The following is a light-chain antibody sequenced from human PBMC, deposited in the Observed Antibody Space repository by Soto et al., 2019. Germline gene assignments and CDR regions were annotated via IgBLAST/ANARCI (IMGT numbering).Light chain of an antibody. CDR1: QGISSY. J-gene: IGKJ4*01. Sequence: AIRMTQSPSSFSASTGDRVTITCRASQGISSYLAWYRQKPGKAPKLLIYAASTLQSGVPSRFSGSGSGTDFTLTISCLQSEDFATYYCQQYYSYPPGFGGGTKVEIK. CDR3: QQYYSYPPG. V-gene: IGKV1-8*01. CDR2: AAS.